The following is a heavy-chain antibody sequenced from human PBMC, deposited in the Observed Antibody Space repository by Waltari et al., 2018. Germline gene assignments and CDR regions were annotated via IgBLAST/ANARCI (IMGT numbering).Heavy chain of an antibody. CDR3: ARQDYYYVKGYFDL. J-gene: IGHJ2*01. CDR2: MYYSGST. V-gene: IGHV4-39*01. Sequence: QLQLQESGPGLVKPSETLSLTCVVSGGSIISAAYSWGWVRQPPGKGLEFIGSMYYSGSTYYNPSRKSRVTISVDTSQNQFSLRLSSVTAADTAVYYCARQDYYYVKGYFDLWGRGTLVTVSS. D-gene: IGHD3-22*01. CDR1: GGSIISAAYS.